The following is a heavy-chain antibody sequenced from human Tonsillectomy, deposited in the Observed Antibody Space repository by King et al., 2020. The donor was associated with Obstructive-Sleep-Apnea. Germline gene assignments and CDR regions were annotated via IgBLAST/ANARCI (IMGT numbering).Heavy chain of an antibody. Sequence: LQLQESGPGLVKPSETLSLTCTVSGGSISNSSYYWGWVRQPPGKGPEWIGSIYYIGSTYYNPSPKSRVTLSVATSKNQFFLKLSSLTAADTAVYYCARNADYYDSSGFAFDIWGQGTMVTVSS. CDR2: IYYIGST. CDR3: ARNADYYDSSGFAFDI. J-gene: IGHJ3*02. D-gene: IGHD3-22*01. CDR1: GGSISNSSYY. V-gene: IGHV4-39*07.